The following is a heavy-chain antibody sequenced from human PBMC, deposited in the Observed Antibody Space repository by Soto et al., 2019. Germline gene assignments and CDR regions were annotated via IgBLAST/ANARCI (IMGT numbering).Heavy chain of an antibody. D-gene: IGHD5-12*01. Sequence: SETMSLTCTVSGGSIGNLYWSWIRQPPGKGLEWIGYIYNSGARNYHPSLKSRVIMSVDTSRTRFTLEVTSVTAADSAVYYCATHSLDSGYGSSWGPGTLVTVSS. CDR1: GGSIGNLY. V-gene: IGHV4-59*08. CDR3: ATHSLDSGYGSS. J-gene: IGHJ5*02. CDR2: IYNSGAR.